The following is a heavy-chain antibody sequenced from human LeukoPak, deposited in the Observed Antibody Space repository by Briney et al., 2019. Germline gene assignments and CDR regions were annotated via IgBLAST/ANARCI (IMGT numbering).Heavy chain of an antibody. CDR3: ARDYSWYGFADY. J-gene: IGHJ4*02. Sequence: GGSLRLSCAASGFTFSDYSMNWVRRAPGKGLEWVSSISDDSNYIYYADSVKGRFTISRDNAKNSLYLQMNSLRAEDTAVYYCARDYSWYGFADYWGQGTLVTVSS. V-gene: IGHV3-21*01. D-gene: IGHD6-13*01. CDR1: GFTFSDYS. CDR2: ISDDSNYI.